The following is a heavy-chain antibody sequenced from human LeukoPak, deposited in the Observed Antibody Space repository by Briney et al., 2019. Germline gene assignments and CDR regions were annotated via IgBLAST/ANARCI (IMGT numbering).Heavy chain of an antibody. CDR1: GYSISSGYY. V-gene: IGHV4-38-2*02. D-gene: IGHD6-19*01. CDR2: IFHSGST. Sequence: SETLSLTCSVSGYSISSGYYWGWIRQPPGKGLEWIGSIFHSGSTYYNPSLKRRVTISVDTSKNQFALKLNSVPAADAGVYYCARAVALYGFDPWGQGPLVTVSS. J-gene: IGHJ5*02. CDR3: ARAVALYGFDP.